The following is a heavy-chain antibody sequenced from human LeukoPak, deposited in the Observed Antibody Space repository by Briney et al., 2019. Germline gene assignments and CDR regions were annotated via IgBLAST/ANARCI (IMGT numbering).Heavy chain of an antibody. CDR3: ARAPSITIFGASWFDP. CDR1: GGSFSGYY. Sequence: TSETLSLTCAVYGGSFSGYYWSWIRQPPGKGLEWIGEINHSGSTNYNPSLKSRVTISVDTSKNQFSLKLSSVTAADTAVYYCARAPSITIFGASWFDPWGQGTLVTVSS. CDR2: INHSGST. J-gene: IGHJ5*02. D-gene: IGHD3-3*01. V-gene: IGHV4-34*01.